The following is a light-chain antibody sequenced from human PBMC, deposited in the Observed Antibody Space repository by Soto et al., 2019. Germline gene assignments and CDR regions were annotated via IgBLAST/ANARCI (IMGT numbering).Light chain of an antibody. V-gene: IGLV2-14*01. CDR2: GVS. CDR3: SSYTSSITHVV. J-gene: IGLJ2*01. CDR1: SSDVGGYNY. Sequence: QSVLTQPASVSGSPGQSITISCIGTSSDVGGYNYVSWYQQHPGKAPKVLIYGVSNRPSGISNRLSGSKSGNTASLTISGLQADDEGDYYCSSYTSSITHVVFGGGTKVTGL.